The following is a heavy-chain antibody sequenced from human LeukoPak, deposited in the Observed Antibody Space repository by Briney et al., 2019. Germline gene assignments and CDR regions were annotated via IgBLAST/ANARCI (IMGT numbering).Heavy chain of an antibody. D-gene: IGHD6-19*01. CDR1: GYTFTSYD. CDR3: ARFPHIAVAGFYYYYGMDV. V-gene: IGHV1-8*01. Sequence: SVKVSCKASGYTFTSYDINWVRQATGQGLEWMGWMNPNSGNTGYAQKFQGRVTMTRSTSISTAYMELSSLRSEDTAVYYCARFPHIAVAGFYYYYGMDVWGQGTTVTVSS. J-gene: IGHJ6*02. CDR2: MNPNSGNT.